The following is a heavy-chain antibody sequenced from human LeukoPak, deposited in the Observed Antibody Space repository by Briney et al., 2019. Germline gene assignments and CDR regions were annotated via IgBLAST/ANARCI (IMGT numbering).Heavy chain of an antibody. Sequence: GGSLRLSCAASGFTFSSYSMNWVRQAPGKGLEWVSFISTSSSYIYYADSVKGRFTISKDNAKNSLYLQMNSLRAEDTAVYYCARASSSWYYFDYWGQGTLVTVSS. CDR1: GFTFSSYS. V-gene: IGHV3-21*01. CDR3: ARASSSWYYFDY. CDR2: ISTSSSYI. J-gene: IGHJ4*02. D-gene: IGHD6-13*01.